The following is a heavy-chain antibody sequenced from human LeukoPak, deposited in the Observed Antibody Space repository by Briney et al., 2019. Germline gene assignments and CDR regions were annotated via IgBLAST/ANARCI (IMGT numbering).Heavy chain of an antibody. CDR2: IYYSGIT. CDR1: GVSITNYY. CDR3: ATSSRGYNNF. J-gene: IGHJ4*02. V-gene: IGHV4-59*01. Sequence: SSETLSLTCTVSGVSITNYYWSWIRQPPGKRLEWIGYIYYSGITNYNPSLKSRVTMSIETSKSQFSLKLSSATAADTAVYYCATSSRGYNNFWGQGTLATVSS. D-gene: IGHD4-4*01.